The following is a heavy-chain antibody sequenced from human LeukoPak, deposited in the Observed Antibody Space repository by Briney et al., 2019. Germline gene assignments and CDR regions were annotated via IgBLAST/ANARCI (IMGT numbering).Heavy chain of an antibody. CDR3: ARDGYNPVAFDI. J-gene: IGHJ3*02. D-gene: IGHD5-24*01. Sequence: ASETLSLTCTVSGYSISNGYFWGWIRQPPGKGLEWIGNIYRTGTTFYNPSLQSRVSISVDTSKNTFSLELKSVTAADTAVYYCARDGYNPVAFDIWGQGTVVTVSS. CDR1: GYSISNGYF. CDR2: IYRTGTT. V-gene: IGHV4-38-2*02.